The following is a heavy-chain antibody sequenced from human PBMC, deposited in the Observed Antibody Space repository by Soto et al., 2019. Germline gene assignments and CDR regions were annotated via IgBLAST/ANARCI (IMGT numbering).Heavy chain of an antibody. CDR3: AVRGNYDILTGISEY. V-gene: IGHV1-18*04. J-gene: IGHJ4*02. CDR1: GYTFTSYG. D-gene: IGHD3-9*01. Sequence: GASVKVSCKASGYTFTSYGISWVRQAPLQVLEWMVCISAYNGNTNYAQKLQGRVTMTTDTSTSTAYMELRSLRSDDTAVYYCAVRGNYDILTGISEYWGQGTMVTVSS. CDR2: ISAYNGNT.